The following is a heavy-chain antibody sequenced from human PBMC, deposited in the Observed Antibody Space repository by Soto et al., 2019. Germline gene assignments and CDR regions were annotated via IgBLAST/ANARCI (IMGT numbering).Heavy chain of an antibody. V-gene: IGHV4-59*01. CDR1: GGSISSYY. CDR2: IYYSGST. J-gene: IGHJ5*02. Sequence: PSETLSLTCTVSGGSISSYYWSWIRQPPGKGLEWIGYIYYSGSTNYNPSLKSRVTISVDTSKNQFSLKLSSVTAADTAVYYCARAGIAVAFYNWFDPWGQGTLVTVS. CDR3: ARAGIAVAFYNWFDP. D-gene: IGHD6-19*01.